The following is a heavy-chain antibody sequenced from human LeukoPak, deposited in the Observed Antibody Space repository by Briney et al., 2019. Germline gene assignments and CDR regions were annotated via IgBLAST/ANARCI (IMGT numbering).Heavy chain of an antibody. D-gene: IGHD3-22*01. CDR2: IYSDGST. V-gene: IGHV3-66*01. J-gene: IGHJ3*02. CDR3: ARAQGVYYYDSSGPRPQDAFDI. Sequence: GGSLRLSCXASGFIVSNNYMSWVRQAPGKGLEWVSLIYSDGSTYYADSVKGRFTISRNNSKKTLYLQMNSLRAEDTALYYCARAQGVYYYDSSGPRPQDAFDIWGQGTMVTVSS. CDR1: GFIVSNNY.